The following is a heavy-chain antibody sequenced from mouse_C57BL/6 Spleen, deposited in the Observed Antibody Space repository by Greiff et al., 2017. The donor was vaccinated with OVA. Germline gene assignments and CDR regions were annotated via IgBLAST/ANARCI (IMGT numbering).Heavy chain of an antibody. CDR3: ARYGDWDGYYFDY. CDR2: INPSSGYT. Sequence: QVQLQQSGADLAKPGASVKLSCKASGYTFTSYWMHWVKQRPGQGLEWIGYINPSSGYTKYNQKFKDKATLTADKSSSTAYMQLSSLTYEDSAVYYCARYGDWDGYYFDYWGQGTTLTVSS. J-gene: IGHJ2*01. D-gene: IGHD4-1*01. CDR1: GYTFTSYW. V-gene: IGHV1-7*01.